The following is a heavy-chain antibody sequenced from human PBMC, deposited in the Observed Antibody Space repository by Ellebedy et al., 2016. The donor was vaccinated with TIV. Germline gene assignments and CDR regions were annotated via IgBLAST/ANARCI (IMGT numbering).Heavy chain of an antibody. CDR1: GFTFSSYS. D-gene: IGHD6-13*01. CDR3: ARVGIAAAGVRAFDI. CDR2: ISSSSSYI. Sequence: GGSLRLSCAASGFTFSSYSMNWVRQAPGKGLEWVSSISSSSSYIYYADSVKGRFTISRDNAKNSLYLQMNSLRSEDTAVYYCARVGIAAAGVRAFDIWGQGTMVTVSS. V-gene: IGHV3-21*04. J-gene: IGHJ3*02.